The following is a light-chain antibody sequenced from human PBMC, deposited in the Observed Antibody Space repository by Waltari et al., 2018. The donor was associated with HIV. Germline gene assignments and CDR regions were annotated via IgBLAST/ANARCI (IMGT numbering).Light chain of an antibody. V-gene: IGLV2-14*03. Sequence: QSALTQPASMSGSPGQSITISCAGTRSDIGDYNFVSWFQHHPGKAPKRIFHDVSHSVSDVSDRFSASKSCNTASLTIAGLQPEDEADYYCSSYSSSNTVVFGGGTKLTVL. CDR2: DVS. CDR3: SSYSSSNTVV. J-gene: IGLJ2*01. CDR1: RSDIGDYNF.